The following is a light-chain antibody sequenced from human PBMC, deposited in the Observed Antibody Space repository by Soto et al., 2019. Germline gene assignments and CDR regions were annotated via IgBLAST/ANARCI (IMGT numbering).Light chain of an antibody. CDR2: DVS. CDR3: QQYGISPT. CDR1: HSVSSNY. Sequence: EIVLTQSPGTLSLSPGERATLSCRSSHSVSSNYLAWYQQKPGQAPRLLIYDVSSRATGIPDRFSGSGSVTDFTLTISRLEPVDFAVYYCQQYGISPTFGQGTKVEIK. J-gene: IGKJ1*01. V-gene: IGKV3-20*01.